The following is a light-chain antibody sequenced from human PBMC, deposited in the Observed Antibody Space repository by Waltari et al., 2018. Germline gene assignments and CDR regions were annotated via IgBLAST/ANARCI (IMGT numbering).Light chain of an antibody. CDR3: CAYANAKWV. V-gene: IGLV2-11*01. Sequence: QSVLTQPRSVSGSPGQSVAISCTGTSSDVGAYDYVAWYQQYPGKAPKGMIYGVYKRPSGVTVRFAGSKSGNTASLTISGLQAEDEADYYCCAYANAKWVFGGGTRLTVL. CDR2: GVY. J-gene: IGLJ3*02. CDR1: SSDVGAYDY.